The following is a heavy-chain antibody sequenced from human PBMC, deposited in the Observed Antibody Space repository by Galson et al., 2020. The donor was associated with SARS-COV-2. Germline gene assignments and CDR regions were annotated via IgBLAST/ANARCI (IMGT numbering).Heavy chain of an antibody. J-gene: IGHJ2*01. CDR1: GYTFTSYD. V-gene: IGHV1-8*01. CDR3: ARGRYYDSSGYYYVWWYFDL. D-gene: IGHD3-22*01. Sequence: ASVKVSCKASGYTFTSYDINWVRQATGQGLEWMGWMNPNSGNTGYAQKFQGRVTMTRNTSISTAYMELSSLRSEDTAVYYCARGRYYDSSGYYYVWWYFDLWGRGTLVTVSS. CDR2: MNPNSGNT.